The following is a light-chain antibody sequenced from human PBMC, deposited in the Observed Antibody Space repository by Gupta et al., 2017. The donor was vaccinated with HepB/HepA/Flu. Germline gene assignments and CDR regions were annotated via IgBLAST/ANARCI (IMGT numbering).Light chain of an antibody. V-gene: IGLV2-18*02. CDR2: EVN. CDR1: SSDIGSYNR. J-gene: IGLJ3*02. CDR3: TSFTSSNTWV. Sequence: QPALTQPPSVSGSPGQSVTISCTGTSSDIGSYNRVSWCQQPPGTAPTLIIYEVNNRPSGVPDRFSGSKSGNTAFLTISGLQDEDEGDYYCTSFTSSNTWVFGGGTSLTVL.